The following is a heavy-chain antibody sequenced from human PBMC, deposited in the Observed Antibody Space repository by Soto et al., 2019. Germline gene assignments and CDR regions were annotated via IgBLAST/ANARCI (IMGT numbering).Heavy chain of an antibody. CDR3: AHKRDVSRGFKS. Sequence: QITLKESGPTLVKPTQTLTLTCTFSGFSFSINGVAVGWIRQPPGQALKWLALIYWADDQRYNPSLKNRLTITKDTSRNQVVLTMTNMDPVDTATYYCAHKRDVSRGFKSWGQGTLVTVSS. V-gene: IGHV2-5*02. J-gene: IGHJ5*01. CDR2: IYWADDQ. CDR1: GFSFSINGVA.